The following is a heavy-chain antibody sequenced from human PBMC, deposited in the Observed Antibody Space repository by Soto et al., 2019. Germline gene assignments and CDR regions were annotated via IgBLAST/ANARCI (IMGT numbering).Heavy chain of an antibody. CDR3: AIEYSSSPPYYPIGY. CDR2: IIAYNGTT. J-gene: IGHJ4*02. D-gene: IGHD6-6*01. CDR1: GYTFTSYG. Sequence: ASVKVSCKASGYTFTSYGISWVGQAPGQGLEWMGWIIAYNGTTNYAQKLQGRVTITADESTSTAYMELSSLRSEDTAVYYCAIEYSSSPPYYPIGYWGQGTLVTVSS. V-gene: IGHV1-18*01.